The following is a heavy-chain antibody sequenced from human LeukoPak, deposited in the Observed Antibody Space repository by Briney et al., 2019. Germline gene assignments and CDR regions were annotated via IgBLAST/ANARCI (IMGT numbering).Heavy chain of an antibody. CDR3: ARERYSSGWFDY. CDR2: ISGSGGRT. D-gene: IGHD6-19*01. J-gene: IGHJ4*02. CDR1: GFTFSSYA. V-gene: IGHV3-23*01. Sequence: QPGGSLRLSCAASGFTFSSYAMSRVRQAPGKGLEWVSAISGSGGRTYYGDSVKGRFTNSRDNSKNTVYLQMNSLRAEDTAVYYCARERYSSGWFDYWGQGTLVTVSS.